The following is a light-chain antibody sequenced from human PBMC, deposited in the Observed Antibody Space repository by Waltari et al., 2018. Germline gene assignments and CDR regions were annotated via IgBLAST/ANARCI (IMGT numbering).Light chain of an antibody. CDR1: QTVLHSSTNNNY. V-gene: IGKV4-1*01. J-gene: IGKJ1*01. Sequence: DIVMTQSPDSLAVSLGERATINCKSSQTVLHSSTNNNYLAWYQQKPVQPPKLLIYWASTRGSGVPDRFSGSGSGTDFTLTISSLQAEDVAVYSCQQYVTTPWTFGQGTKVEI. CDR3: QQYVTTPWT. CDR2: WAS.